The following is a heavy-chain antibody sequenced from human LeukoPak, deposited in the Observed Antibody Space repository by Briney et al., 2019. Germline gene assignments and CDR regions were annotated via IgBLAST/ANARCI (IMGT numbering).Heavy chain of an antibody. D-gene: IGHD1-1*01. J-gene: IGHJ3*02. CDR2: ISGSGGRT. CDR3: AKDPSGTTWWGPDAFDI. CDR1: GFTFSSYA. Sequence: GGSLRLSCAASGFTFSSYAMSWVRQAPGKGLEWVSAISGSGGRTYYADSVKGRFTISRDNSKNTLYLQMNSLRAEDTAVYYCAKDPSGTTWWGPDAFDIWGQGTMVTVSS. V-gene: IGHV3-23*01.